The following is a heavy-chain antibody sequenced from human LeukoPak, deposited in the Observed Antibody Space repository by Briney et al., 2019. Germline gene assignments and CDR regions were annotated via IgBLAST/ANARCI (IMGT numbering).Heavy chain of an antibody. V-gene: IGHV3-48*02. CDR3: ARAFYYYGSGSYLVDY. CDR2: ISSSSSTI. D-gene: IGHD3-10*01. J-gene: IGHJ4*02. Sequence: GGSLRLSCAASGFTFSSYSTNWVRQAPGKGLEWVSYISSSSSTIYYADSVKGRFTISRDNAKNSLYLQMNSLRDEDTAVYYCARAFYYYGSGSYLVDYWGQGTLVTVSS. CDR1: GFTFSSYS.